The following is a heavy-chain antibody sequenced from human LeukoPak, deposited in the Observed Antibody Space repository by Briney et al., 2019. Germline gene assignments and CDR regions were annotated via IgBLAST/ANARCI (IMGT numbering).Heavy chain of an antibody. CDR1: GFTFRDYW. CDR2: IKEDGSQI. Sequence: GGSLRLSCVASGFTFRDYWMTWVRQAPGKGLEWVANIKEDGSQINHVDSVKGRFTISRDNAKNSLYLQMNSLRVEDTAVYYCAKHKIAWRTFDCWGQGALVTVSS. V-gene: IGHV3-7*01. J-gene: IGHJ4*02. D-gene: IGHD1/OR15-1a*01. CDR3: AKHKIAWRTFDC.